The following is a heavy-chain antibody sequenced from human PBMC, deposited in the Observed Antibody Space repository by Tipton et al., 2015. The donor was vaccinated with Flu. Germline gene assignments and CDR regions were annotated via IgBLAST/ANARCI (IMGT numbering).Heavy chain of an antibody. CDR2: FYTSGNT. J-gene: IGHJ5*02. Sequence: PGLVKPSQTLSLTCTVSGVSISSGSFYWSWIRQPAGKGLEWLGHFYTSGNTNYSPSLKSRITISVDTSKNQFSLKLSSVTAADTAVYYCVREDSSSWYVSRWFDPWGQGALVTVSS. V-gene: IGHV4-61*02. D-gene: IGHD6-13*01. CDR1: GVSISSGSFY. CDR3: VREDSSSWYVSRWFDP.